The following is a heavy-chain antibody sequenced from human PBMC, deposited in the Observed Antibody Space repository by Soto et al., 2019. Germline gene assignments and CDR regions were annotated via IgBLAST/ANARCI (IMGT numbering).Heavy chain of an antibody. V-gene: IGHV1-2*04. CDR3: AIDLRDRYSSSWYGGRYYYYGMDV. Sequence: ASVKVSCKASGYTFTGYYIHWVRQAPGQGLEWMGWIDPNSGGTNYAQKFQVWVTMTRDTSISTAYMELSRLRSDDTAVYYCAIDLRDRYSSSWYGGRYYYYGMDVMGQQTTVTVSS. CDR1: GYTFTGYY. CDR2: IDPNSGGT. D-gene: IGHD6-13*01. J-gene: IGHJ6*02.